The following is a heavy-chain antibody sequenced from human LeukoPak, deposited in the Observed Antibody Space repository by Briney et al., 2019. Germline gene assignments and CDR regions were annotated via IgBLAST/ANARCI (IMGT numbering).Heavy chain of an antibody. CDR3: ARDRELNYYDSSGLSDFDY. J-gene: IGHJ4*02. CDR2: ISAYNGNT. CDR1: GYTFTSYG. V-gene: IGHV1-18*01. Sequence: ASVKVSCKASGYTFTSYGISWVRQAPGQGLEWMGWISAYNGNTNYAQKLQGRVTMTTDTSTSTAYMELRSLRSDDTAVYYCARDRELNYYDSSGLSDFDYWAREPWSPSPQ. D-gene: IGHD3-22*01.